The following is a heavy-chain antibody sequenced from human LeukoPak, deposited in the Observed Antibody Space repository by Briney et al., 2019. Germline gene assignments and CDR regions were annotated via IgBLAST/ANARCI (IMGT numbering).Heavy chain of an antibody. V-gene: IGHV3-33*01. J-gene: IGHJ3*02. Sequence: GRSLRPSCAASGFTFSSYGMHWVRQAPGKGLEWVAVIWYDGSNKYYADSVKGRFTISRDNSKNTLYLQMNSLRAEDTAVYYCARASQGAFDIWGQGTMVTVSS. CDR1: GFTFSSYG. CDR3: ARASQGAFDI. CDR2: IWYDGSNK.